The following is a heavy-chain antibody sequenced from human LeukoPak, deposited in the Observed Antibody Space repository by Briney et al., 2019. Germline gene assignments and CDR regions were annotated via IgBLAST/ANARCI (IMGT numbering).Heavy chain of an antibody. V-gene: IGHV3-11*04. CDR2: ISSSGSTI. J-gene: IGHJ4*02. Sequence: GGSLRLSCAASGFTFSDYYMSWIRQAPGKGLEWVSYISSSGSTIYYADSVKGRFTISRDNAKNSLYLQMNSLRAEDTAAYYCAQADYDSSGYYPLGYWGQGTLVTVSS. CDR1: GFTFSDYY. CDR3: AQADYDSSGYYPLGY. D-gene: IGHD3-22*01.